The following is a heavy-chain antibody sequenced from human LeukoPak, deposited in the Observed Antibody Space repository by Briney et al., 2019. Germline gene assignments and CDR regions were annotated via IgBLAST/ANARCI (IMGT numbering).Heavy chain of an antibody. CDR2: IKQDGSQK. J-gene: IGHJ6*03. Sequence: GASLRPSCTASGFTLTTSWMRWVRQAPGRGLEWMASIKQDGSQKYYVDYVKGRFTISRDKAKNSLYPQMNSLRAEDTAVYYCARDPPGYNYYMDVWGKGTTVTVSS. CDR1: GFTLTTSW. V-gene: IGHV3-7*01. CDR3: ARDPPGYNYYMDV.